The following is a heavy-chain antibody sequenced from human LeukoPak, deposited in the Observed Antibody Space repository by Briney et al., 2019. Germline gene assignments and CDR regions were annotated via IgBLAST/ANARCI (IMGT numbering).Heavy chain of an antibody. J-gene: IGHJ6*02. CDR1: GITFSSYS. CDR3: AGAAAGYYYYYGMDV. Sequence: GGSLRLSCVASGITFSSYSMNWVRQAPRKGLEWVSSISSRSSYIYYADSVKGRFTISRDNAKNSLYLQMNSLRAEDTAVYYCAGAAAGYYYYYGMDVWGQGTTVTVSS. D-gene: IGHD6-13*01. V-gene: IGHV3-21*01. CDR2: ISSRSSYI.